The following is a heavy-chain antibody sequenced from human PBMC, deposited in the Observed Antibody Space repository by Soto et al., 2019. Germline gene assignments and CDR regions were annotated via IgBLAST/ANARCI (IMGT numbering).Heavy chain of an antibody. CDR1: GFTFSSYW. J-gene: IGHJ6*02. Sequence: GSLRLSCVGSGFTFSSYWMGWVRQTPGKGLEWVATIKADGTEKYYVDSVKGRFTFSRDNAKTSVYLEMNSLRAEDTAVYYCVTAVRGYNANGDLWGQGTTVTVSS. CDR2: IKADGTEK. D-gene: IGHD5-12*01. CDR3: VTAVRGYNANGDL. V-gene: IGHV3-7*03.